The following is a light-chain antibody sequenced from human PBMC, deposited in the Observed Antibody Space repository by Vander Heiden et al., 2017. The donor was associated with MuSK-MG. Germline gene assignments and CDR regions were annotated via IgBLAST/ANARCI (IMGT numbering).Light chain of an antibody. CDR3: SSYTSSSTCV. V-gene: IGLV2-14*01. CDR1: SSDVGGDNY. J-gene: IGLJ3*02. CDR2: EVS. Sequence: QVSPAHPASVSGFPGPSITISCTGTSSDVGGDNYVSWDQQDPGKAPKIMIYEVSNRAAGVSNRFSGSKSGNTAAMTISGLQAEDEADYYCSSYTSSSTCVFGGGTKLTVL.